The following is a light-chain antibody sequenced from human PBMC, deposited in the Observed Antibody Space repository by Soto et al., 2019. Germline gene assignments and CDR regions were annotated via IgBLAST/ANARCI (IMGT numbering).Light chain of an antibody. Sequence: DIQMTQSPSSVSASAGDRVTITCRASQGISTWLAWYQQKPGKDPQLLIYAATSLQSGVPSRFSGSGSGTDFNLTISRLQPEDFATYYCQQTNSFTITFGQGTRLEIK. CDR1: QGISTW. V-gene: IGKV1-12*01. J-gene: IGKJ5*01. CDR3: QQTNSFTIT. CDR2: AAT.